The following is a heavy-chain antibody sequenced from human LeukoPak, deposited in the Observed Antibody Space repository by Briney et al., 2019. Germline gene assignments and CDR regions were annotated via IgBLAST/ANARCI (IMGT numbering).Heavy chain of an antibody. J-gene: IGHJ4*02. CDR3: ARVDYSSSGYYIHY. CDR1: GFTFSCYG. CDR2: IKQDGSEK. Sequence: PGGSLRLSCAAAGFTFSCYGMSCVRQAPGKGRGWGANIKQDGSEKYYVDSVKGRFTISRDNAKNSLYLQMNSLRAEDTAVYYCARVDYSSSGYYIHYWGQGTLVTVSS. V-gene: IGHV3-7*01. D-gene: IGHD3-22*01.